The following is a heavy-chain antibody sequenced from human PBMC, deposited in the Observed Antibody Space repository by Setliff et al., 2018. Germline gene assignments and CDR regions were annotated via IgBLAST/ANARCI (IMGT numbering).Heavy chain of an antibody. CDR1: GYTFAKYG. D-gene: IGHD2-15*01. CDR2: ISGYNGYT. J-gene: IGHJ4*02. CDR3: ANAEVVVAP. V-gene: IGHV1-18*01. Sequence: ASVKVSCKAFGYTFAKYGTSWVRQAPGQGLEWMGWISGYNGYTVYAQKLQGRITMTTDTLTSTVYMELSRLRYEDTAVYYCANAEVVVAPWGQGTLVTVSS.